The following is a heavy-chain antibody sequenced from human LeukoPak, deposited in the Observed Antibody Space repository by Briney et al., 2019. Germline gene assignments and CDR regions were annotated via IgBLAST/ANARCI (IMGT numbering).Heavy chain of an antibody. CDR2: INPNSGGT. V-gene: IGHV1-2*02. CDR3: AREPRRGHWFDP. Sequence: ASVKVSCKASGYTFTGYYMHWVRQAPGQGLEWLGWINPNSGGTNYAQKFQGRVTMTRDTSISTAYMELSRLRSDDTAVYYCAREPRRGHWFDPWGQGTLVTVSS. J-gene: IGHJ5*02. CDR1: GYTFTGYY.